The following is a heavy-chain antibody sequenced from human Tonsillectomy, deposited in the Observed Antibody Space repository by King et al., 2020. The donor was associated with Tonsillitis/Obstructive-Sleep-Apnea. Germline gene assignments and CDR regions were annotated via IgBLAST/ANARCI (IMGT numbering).Heavy chain of an antibody. J-gene: IGHJ3*02. CDR2: INQDGTEK. CDR3: ARDMVTTIVLVLFDI. V-gene: IGHV3-7*01. D-gene: IGHD3-22*01. CDR1: GFTFSSYW. Sequence: VQLVESGGGLVQPGKSLRLSCAASGFTFSSYWMTWVRKAPGKGLEGVANINQDGTEKYYVDSVKGRFIIARDNAKNSLYLQMNSLRAEDTAMYYCARDMVTTIVLVLFDIWGQGTMVAVSS.